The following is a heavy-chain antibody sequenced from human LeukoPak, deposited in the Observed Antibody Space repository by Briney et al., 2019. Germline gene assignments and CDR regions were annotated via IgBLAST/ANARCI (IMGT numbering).Heavy chain of an antibody. D-gene: IGHD6-6*01. V-gene: IGHV3-23*01. CDR3: AKEMGQQLVLPDDFDI. J-gene: IGHJ3*02. CDR1: GFTFRRFA. Sequence: GGSLRLSCAASGFTFRRFAMSWVRQAPGKGLEWVSAISGSGTSTYYADSVRGRFTVSRDNSKNTLYLQMDSLRAEDTAVYYCAKEMGQQLVLPDDFDIWGQGTMVTVSS. CDR2: ISGSGTST.